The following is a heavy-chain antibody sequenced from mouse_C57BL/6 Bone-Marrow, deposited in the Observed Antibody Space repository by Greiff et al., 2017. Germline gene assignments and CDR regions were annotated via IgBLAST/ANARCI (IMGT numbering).Heavy chain of an antibody. V-gene: IGHV1-78*01. J-gene: IGHJ2*01. D-gene: IGHD4-1*01. Sequence: VKLLESDAELVKPGASVKISCKVSGYTFTDHTIHWMKQRPEQGLEWIGYIYPRDGSTKYNEKFKGKATLTADKSSSTAYMQLNSLTSEDSAVYFCARRGELGRDYFDYWGQGTTLTVSS. CDR3: ARRGELGRDYFDY. CDR1: GYTFTDHT. CDR2: IYPRDGST.